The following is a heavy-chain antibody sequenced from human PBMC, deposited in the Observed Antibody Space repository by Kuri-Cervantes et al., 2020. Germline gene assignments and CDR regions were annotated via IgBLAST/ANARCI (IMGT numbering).Heavy chain of an antibody. J-gene: IGHJ5*02. D-gene: IGHD3-16*01. CDR3: AKGEWFDP. CDR2: SNSDGTST. V-gene: IGHV3-74*01. Sequence: GESLKISCAASGFIFGTYWMNWVRQAPGKGLVWVSRSNSDGTSTTYADSVKGRFTISRDNAKNTLYLQMNSLRAEDTAVYYCAKGEWFDPWGQGTLVTVSS. CDR1: GFIFGTYW.